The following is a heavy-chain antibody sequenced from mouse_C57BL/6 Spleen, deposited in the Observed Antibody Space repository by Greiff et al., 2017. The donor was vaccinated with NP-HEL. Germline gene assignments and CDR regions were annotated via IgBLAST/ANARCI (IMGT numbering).Heavy chain of an antibody. CDR3: ARWAYYSYNYYAMDY. D-gene: IGHD2-12*01. Sequence: VQLQQSGPELVKPGASVKISCKASGYTFTDYYMNWVKQSHGKSLEWIGDINPNNGGTSYNQKFKGKATLTVDKSSSTAYMELRSLTSEDSAVYYCARWAYYSYNYYAMDYWGQGTSVTVSS. CDR1: GYTFTDYY. CDR2: INPNNGGT. J-gene: IGHJ4*01. V-gene: IGHV1-26*01.